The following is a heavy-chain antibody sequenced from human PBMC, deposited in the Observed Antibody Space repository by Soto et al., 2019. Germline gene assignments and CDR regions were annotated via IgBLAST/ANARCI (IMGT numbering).Heavy chain of an antibody. CDR3: ARAGRGERITMIVVVPFDY. CDR2: MNPNSGNT. J-gene: IGHJ4*02. CDR1: GYTFTSYD. Sequence: GASVKVSCKASGYTFTSYDINWVRQATGQGLEWMGWMNPNSGNTGYAQKFQGRVTMTRNTSISTAYMELSSLRSEDTAVYYCARAGRGERITMIVVVPFDYWGQGTLVTV. D-gene: IGHD3-22*01. V-gene: IGHV1-8*01.